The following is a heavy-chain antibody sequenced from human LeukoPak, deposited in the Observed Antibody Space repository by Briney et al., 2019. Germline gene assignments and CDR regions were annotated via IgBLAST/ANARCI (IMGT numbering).Heavy chain of an antibody. CDR1: GFTLSSYW. CDR3: AREYCSSTSCNSYYYYGMDV. D-gene: IGHD2-2*01. CDR2: IKQDGSEK. J-gene: IGHJ6*02. Sequence: GGSLRLSCAASGFTLSSYWMSWVRQAPGKGLEWVANIKQDGSEKYYVDSVKGRFTISRDNAKNSLYLQMNSLRAEDTAVYYCAREYCSSTSCNSYYYYGMDVWGQGTTVTVSS. V-gene: IGHV3-7*01.